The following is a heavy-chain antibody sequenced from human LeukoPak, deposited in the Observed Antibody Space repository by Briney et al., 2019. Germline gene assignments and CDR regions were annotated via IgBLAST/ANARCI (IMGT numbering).Heavy chain of an antibody. J-gene: IGHJ6*02. CDR2: ISSSSSTI. D-gene: IGHD4-17*01. CDR1: GFTFSSYA. Sequence: PGGSLRLSCAASGFTFSSYAMHWVRQAPGKGLEWVSYISSSSSTIYYADSVKGRFTISRDNSKNTLYLQMNSLRAEDTAVYYCAKDYRRTTVTTELDGMDVWGQGTTVTVSS. V-gene: IGHV3-48*01. CDR3: AKDYRRTTVTTELDGMDV.